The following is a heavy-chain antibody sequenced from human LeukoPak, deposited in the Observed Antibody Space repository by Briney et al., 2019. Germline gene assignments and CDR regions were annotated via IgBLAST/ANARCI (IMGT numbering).Heavy chain of an antibody. Sequence: GGSLRLSCAASGFTFSSYGMHWVRQAPGKGLEWVAFIRYDGSNKYYADSVKGRFTISRDNSKNTLYLQMNSLRAEDTAVYYCARDDNLRVVPAAMDYWGQGTLVTVSS. J-gene: IGHJ4*02. CDR2: IRYDGSNK. V-gene: IGHV3-30*02. CDR1: GFTFSSYG. CDR3: ARDDNLRVVPAAMDY. D-gene: IGHD2-2*01.